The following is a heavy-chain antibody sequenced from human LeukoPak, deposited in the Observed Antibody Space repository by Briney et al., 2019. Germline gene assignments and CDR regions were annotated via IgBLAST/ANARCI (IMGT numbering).Heavy chain of an antibody. D-gene: IGHD6-19*01. J-gene: IGHJ4*02. Sequence: SETLSLTCSVSGGSTSSTNYYWGRIRHPPGKGLECIGSIYYNGRTYYNPSLKSRVTISVDTSKNQFFLKLSSVTAADTAVYYCARILYSSNIDYWGQGSLVTVSS. CDR3: ARILYSSNIDY. CDR1: GGSTSSTNYY. CDR2: IYYNGRT. V-gene: IGHV4-39*07.